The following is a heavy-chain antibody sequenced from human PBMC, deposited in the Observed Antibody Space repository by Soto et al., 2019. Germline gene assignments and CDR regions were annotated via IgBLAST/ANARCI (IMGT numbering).Heavy chain of an antibody. V-gene: IGHV3-73*01. D-gene: IGHD3-3*01. CDR1: GFTFSGSA. CDR3: SRQASDFWSGKPQYYMDV. J-gene: IGHJ6*03. CDR2: IRSKPNNYAT. Sequence: EVQLVESGGGLVQPGGSLKLSWAASGFTFSGSAMHWVRQASGKGLEWVGRIRSKPNNYATAYGASVKGRFTISRDDSKNTAYLQMNSLNTEDTAVYYCSRQASDFWSGKPQYYMDVWGKGTKVTVSS.